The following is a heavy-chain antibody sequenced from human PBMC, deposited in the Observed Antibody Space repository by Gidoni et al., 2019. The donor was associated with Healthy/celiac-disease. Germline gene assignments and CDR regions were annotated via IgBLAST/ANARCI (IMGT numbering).Heavy chain of an antibody. V-gene: IGHV5-51*01. Sequence: EVQLVQSGAEVKKPGESLKISCKGSGYSFTSYWIGWVRQMPGKGLEWMGIIYPGDSDTRYSPSFQGQVTISADKSISTAYLQWSSLKASDTAMYYCARMGKGVRYSSSSRRYNWFDPWGQGTLVTVSS. CDR2: IYPGDSDT. D-gene: IGHD6-6*01. CDR1: GYSFTSYW. J-gene: IGHJ5*02. CDR3: ARMGKGVRYSSSSRRYNWFDP.